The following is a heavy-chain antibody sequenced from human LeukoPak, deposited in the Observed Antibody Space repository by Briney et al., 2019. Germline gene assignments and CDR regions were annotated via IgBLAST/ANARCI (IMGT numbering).Heavy chain of an antibody. CDR3: ARDPAAAGFDS. CDR1: GFPFSSFS. J-gene: IGHJ4*02. V-gene: IGHV3-30*04. CDR2: ISYDGSDK. Sequence: PGRSLRLSCAGSGFTSGFPFSSFSMHWVRQAPGKGLEWVSVISYDGSDKQYADSVRGRFTISRDNSKSTVFLQMNGLTVEDTAIYYCARDPAAAGFDSWGQGTLVTASS. D-gene: IGHD6-13*01.